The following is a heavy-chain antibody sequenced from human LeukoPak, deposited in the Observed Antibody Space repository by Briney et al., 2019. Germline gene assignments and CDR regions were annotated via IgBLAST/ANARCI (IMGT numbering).Heavy chain of an antibody. V-gene: IGHV7-4-1*02. CDR3: ARDQFRGVISSNWFDP. Sequence: ASVKVSCKASGYTFTSYAMNCVRQAPGQGLEWMGWINTNTGNPTYAQGFTGRFVFSLDTSVSTPYLQISSLKAEDTAVYYCARDQFRGVISSNWFDPWGQGTLVTVSS. CDR2: INTNTGNP. J-gene: IGHJ5*02. D-gene: IGHD3-10*01. CDR1: GYTFTSYA.